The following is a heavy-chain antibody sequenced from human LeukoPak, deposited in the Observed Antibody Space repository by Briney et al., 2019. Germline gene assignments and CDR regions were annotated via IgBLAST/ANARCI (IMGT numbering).Heavy chain of an antibody. Sequence: ASVKVSCKASGYTFTSYGISWVRQASGQGLEWMGWISAYNGNTNYAQKLQGRVTMTTDTSTSTAYMELRSLRSDDTAVYYCARDGGGHNTNWFDPWGQGTLVTVSS. CDR1: GYTFTSYG. V-gene: IGHV1-18*01. CDR2: ISAYNGNT. CDR3: ARDGGGHNTNWFDP. J-gene: IGHJ5*02. D-gene: IGHD3-16*01.